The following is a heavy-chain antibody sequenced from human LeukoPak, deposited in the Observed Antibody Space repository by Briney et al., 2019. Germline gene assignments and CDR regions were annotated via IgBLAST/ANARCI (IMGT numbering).Heavy chain of an antibody. CDR3: ARATAMEPERYYYYYYMDV. CDR2: MNPNSGNT. CDR1: GYTFTSYD. V-gene: IGHV1-8*01. D-gene: IGHD5-18*01. Sequence: RASVKVSCKASGYTFTSYDINWVRQATGQGLEWMGWMNPNSGNTGYAQKFQGRVTMTRNTSISTAYMELGSLRSEDTAVYYCARATAMEPERYYYYYYMDVWGKGTTVTVSS. J-gene: IGHJ6*03.